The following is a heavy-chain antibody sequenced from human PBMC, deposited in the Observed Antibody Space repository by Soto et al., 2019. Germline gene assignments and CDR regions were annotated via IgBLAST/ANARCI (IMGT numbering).Heavy chain of an antibody. V-gene: IGHV3-30-3*01. Sequence: QVQLVESGGGVVQPGRSLRLSCAASGFTFSSYAMHWVRQAPGMGLEWVAVISYDGSNKYYADSVKGRFTISRDNSKNTLYLQMNSLRAEDTAVYYCARDLGISVAAGYYYYYGMDVWGQGTTVTVSS. CDR1: GFTFSSYA. CDR3: ARDLGISVAAGYYYYYGMDV. J-gene: IGHJ6*02. D-gene: IGHD6-13*01. CDR2: ISYDGSNK.